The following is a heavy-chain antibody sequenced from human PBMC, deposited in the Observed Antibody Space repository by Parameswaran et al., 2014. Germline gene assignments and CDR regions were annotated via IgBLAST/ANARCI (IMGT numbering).Heavy chain of an antibody. CDR2: ISGSGGST. V-gene: IGHV3-23*01. J-gene: IGHJ4*02. Sequence: RWIRQPPGKGLEWVSAISGSGGSTYYADSVKGRFTISRDNSKNTLYLQMNSLRAEDTAVYYCAKAGRAVGYYYDSSGYEQHGCFDYWGQGTLVTVSS. CDR3: AKAGRAVGYYYDSSGYEQHGCFDY. D-gene: IGHD3-22*01.